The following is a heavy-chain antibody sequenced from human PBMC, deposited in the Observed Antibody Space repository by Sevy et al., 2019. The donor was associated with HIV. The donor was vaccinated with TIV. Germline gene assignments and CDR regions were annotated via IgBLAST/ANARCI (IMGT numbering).Heavy chain of an antibody. Sequence: GGSLRLSCAASGFTFSNYWMSWVRQAPGKGLEWVANIKKDGREKYYVDSVKGRFTISRDNAKNSLFLQMNSLRAEDTALYYCARDCSSTSCLWGLDVWGQGTTVTVSS. CDR2: IKKDGREK. J-gene: IGHJ6*02. CDR1: GFTFSNYW. V-gene: IGHV3-7*03. D-gene: IGHD2-2*01. CDR3: ARDCSSTSCLWGLDV.